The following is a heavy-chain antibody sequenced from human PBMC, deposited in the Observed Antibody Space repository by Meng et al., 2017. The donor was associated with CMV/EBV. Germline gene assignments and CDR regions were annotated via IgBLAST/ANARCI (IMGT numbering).Heavy chain of an antibody. V-gene: IGHV5-51*01. CDR2: IKPGDSET. Sequence: GESLKISCKGSGYSFTNYWIGWVRQMPGKGLEWVGNIKPGDSETRYSKSFQGQVTISADKSISTAYLQRSSLKASDTAMYYCARLVWYCSSTSCYTLGWFDPWGQGTLVTVSS. CDR3: ARLVWYCSSTSCYTLGWFDP. D-gene: IGHD2-2*02. J-gene: IGHJ5*02. CDR1: GYSFTNYW.